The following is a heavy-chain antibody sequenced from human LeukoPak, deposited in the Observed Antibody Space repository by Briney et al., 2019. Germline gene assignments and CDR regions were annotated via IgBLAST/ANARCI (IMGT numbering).Heavy chain of an antibody. CDR2: ISYDGSNK. Sequence: GGTLRLSCAASAFTFSSYGMHWVRQAPAKGLEWVAVISYDGSNKYYADSVKGRFTIFRDKSKNTLYLQMNSLRVEDTAVYYCARELSGSYDYWGQGTLVTVSS. V-gene: IGHV3-30*03. D-gene: IGHD1-26*01. CDR1: AFTFSSYG. J-gene: IGHJ4*02. CDR3: ARELSGSYDY.